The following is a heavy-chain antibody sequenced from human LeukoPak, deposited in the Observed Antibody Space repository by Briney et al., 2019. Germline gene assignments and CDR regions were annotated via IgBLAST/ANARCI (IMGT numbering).Heavy chain of an antibody. Sequence: ASVKVSCKASGYTFTGYYMHWVRQAPGQGLEWMGGIIPIFGTANYAQKFQGRVTITTDESTSTAYMELSSLRSEDTAVYYCARGLVLQWLPEYYFDYWGQGTLVTVSS. J-gene: IGHJ4*02. CDR2: IIPIFGTA. V-gene: IGHV1-69*05. CDR1: GYTFTGYY. CDR3: ARGLVLQWLPEYYFDY. D-gene: IGHD6-19*01.